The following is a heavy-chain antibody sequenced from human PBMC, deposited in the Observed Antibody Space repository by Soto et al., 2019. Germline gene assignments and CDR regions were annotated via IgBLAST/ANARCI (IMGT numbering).Heavy chain of an antibody. V-gene: IGHV3-15*01. D-gene: IGHD1-1*01. J-gene: IGHJ3*02. Sequence: GGSLRLSCAASGFTFSNAWMSWVRQAPGKGLEWVGRIKSKTDGGTTDYAAPVKGRFTISSDDSKNTLYLQMNSLKTEDTAVYYCTTDIPGTTNDAFDIWGQGTMVTVSS. CDR2: IKSKTDGGTT. CDR3: TTDIPGTTNDAFDI. CDR1: GFTFSNAW.